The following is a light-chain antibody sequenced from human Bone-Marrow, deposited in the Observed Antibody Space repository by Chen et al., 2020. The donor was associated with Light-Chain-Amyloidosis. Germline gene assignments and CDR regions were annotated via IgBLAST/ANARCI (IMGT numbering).Light chain of an antibody. CDR2: RDT. CDR3: QSADSSGTYEVI. J-gene: IGLJ2*01. V-gene: IGLV3-25*03. CDR1: DLPTKY. Sequence: SYELTQPPSVSVSPRKTARITCSGDDLPTKYAYWYQQKPGQAPVQVIHRDTERPSGISERFSGYSSGTTATLTISGVQAEDEADYHCQSADSSGTYEVIFGGGTKLTVL.